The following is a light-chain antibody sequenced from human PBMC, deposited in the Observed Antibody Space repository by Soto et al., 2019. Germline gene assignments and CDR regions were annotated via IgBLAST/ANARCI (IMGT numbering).Light chain of an antibody. V-gene: IGLV2-14*01. CDR1: SSDVGGYNY. CDR3: SSYTSSSNVV. J-gene: IGLJ2*01. Sequence: QSVLTQPASVSGSPGQSITISCTGTSSDVGGYNYVSWYQQHPGKAPKLMIYEVSNRPSGVSNRFSGSKSGNTASLTISGLQAEDEAEYYCSSYTSSSNVVFGGGTKLTVL. CDR2: EVS.